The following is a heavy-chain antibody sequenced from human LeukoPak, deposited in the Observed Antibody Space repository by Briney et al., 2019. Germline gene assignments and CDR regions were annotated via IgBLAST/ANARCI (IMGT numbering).Heavy chain of an antibody. CDR2: IDPSSDYT. Sequence: GASVKVSCKASGYTFTDYFMHWVRQAPGQRLLWMGIIDPSSDYTHYAQNFQGRVTMTRDTSSSSIYMELSSLTSEDTAVYYCVRADDQHFESWGQGTLVTVSS. V-gene: IGHV1-46*01. CDR3: VRADDQHFES. J-gene: IGHJ4*02. D-gene: IGHD3-3*01. CDR1: GYTFTDYF.